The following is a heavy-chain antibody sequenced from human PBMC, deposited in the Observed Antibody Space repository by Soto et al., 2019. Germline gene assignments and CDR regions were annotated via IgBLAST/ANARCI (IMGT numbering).Heavy chain of an antibody. CDR3: ARSLSRWLYWYFDL. V-gene: IGHV3-48*01. CDR2: MSSDSSTI. D-gene: IGHD6-19*01. J-gene: IGHJ2*01. Sequence: EVQLVESGGGLAQPGGSLRLSCAASGFTFSTYSLNWVRQAPGKGLEWVSYMSSDSSTIYYADSVKGRFTISRDNAKKSLYLQMNSLRPEDTAVYYCARSLSRWLYWYFDLWGRGTLVTVSS. CDR1: GFTFSTYS.